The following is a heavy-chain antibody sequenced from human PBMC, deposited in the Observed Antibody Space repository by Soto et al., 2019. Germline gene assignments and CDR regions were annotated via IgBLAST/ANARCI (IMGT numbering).Heavy chain of an antibody. CDR1: NASISSSSYY. CDR2: IYYSGTT. V-gene: IGHV4-39*01. J-gene: IGHJ4*02. CDR3: ARYGTIEGNFDY. Sequence: QLQLQESGPGLVKPSETLSLTCTVSNASISSSSYYWGWIRQPPGKGLEWIGNIYYSGTTYYNPSLKSRVTISVDTPKNQFSLKLSSVTAADTAVYYCARYGTIEGNFDYWGQGTLVTVSS. D-gene: IGHD1-26*01.